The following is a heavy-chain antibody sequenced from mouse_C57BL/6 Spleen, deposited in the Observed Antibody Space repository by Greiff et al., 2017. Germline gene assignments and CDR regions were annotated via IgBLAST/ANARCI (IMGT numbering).Heavy chain of an antibody. V-gene: IGHV1-26*01. CDR3: AAGTRAMDY. Sequence: EVQLQQSGPELVKPGASVKISCKASGYTFTDYYMNWVKQSHGKSLEWIGDINPNNGGTSYNQKFKGKATLTVDKSSSTAYMELRSLTSEDSAVYYCAAGTRAMDYWCQGTSVTVSS. D-gene: IGHD4-1*01. J-gene: IGHJ4*01. CDR1: GYTFTDYY. CDR2: INPNNGGT.